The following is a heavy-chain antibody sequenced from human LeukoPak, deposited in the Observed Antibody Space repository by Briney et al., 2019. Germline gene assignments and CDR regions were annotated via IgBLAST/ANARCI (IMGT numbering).Heavy chain of an antibody. CDR3: ARGRQDVTMIVVVMAAVSYYLDV. CDR2: MNPSGST. J-gene: IGHJ6*03. V-gene: IGHV4-34*01. CDR1: GGSFSGCY. D-gene: IGHD3-22*01. Sequence: SETLSLTCAVYGGSFSGCYCSWIRQPQQKGLDRIGKMNPSGSTTYTPSPKSRVTISVDTSKNQFSLKLSSVTAAATAVYYCARGRQDVTMIVVVMAAVSYYLDVWGKGTTVTVS.